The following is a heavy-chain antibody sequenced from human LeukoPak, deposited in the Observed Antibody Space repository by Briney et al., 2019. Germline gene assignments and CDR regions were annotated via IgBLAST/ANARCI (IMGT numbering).Heavy chain of an antibody. CDR2: IRHDGRTK. CDR3: AKDSNWAFDY. V-gene: IGHV3-30*02. CDR1: GFTFSNYG. J-gene: IGHJ4*02. D-gene: IGHD1-1*01. Sequence: PGGSLRLSCAASGFTFSNYGIHWVRQAPGKGLEWVAFIRHDGRTKFYADSVKGRLTISRDNSKNTVYLQMNSLRAEDAALYYCAKDSNWAFDYWGQGTLVTVSS.